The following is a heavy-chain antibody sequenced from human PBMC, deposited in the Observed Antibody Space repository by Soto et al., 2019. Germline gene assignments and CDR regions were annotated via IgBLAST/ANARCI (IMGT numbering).Heavy chain of an antibody. CDR2: ISSGGSDT. J-gene: IGHJ4*02. D-gene: IGHD5-18*01. CDR1: GFTFPNYW. V-gene: IGHV3-74*01. CDR3: VRGWIPNQHLGYLQY. Sequence: EVQLVESGGGLVQPGGSLRLSCAASGFTFPNYWMHWVRQAPGKGLVWVSRISSGGSDTIFAGSVKGRFTVSRDNAKNMLYLQMNSLTADDTAIYYCVRGWIPNQHLGYLQYWGQGTLVTVSS.